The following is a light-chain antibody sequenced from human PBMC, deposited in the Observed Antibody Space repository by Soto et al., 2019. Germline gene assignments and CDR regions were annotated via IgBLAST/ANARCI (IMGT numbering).Light chain of an antibody. J-gene: IGKJ5*01. CDR2: DVS. CDR3: QQRSNLPPIT. V-gene: IGKV1-5*01. CDR1: QSITTW. Sequence: IPRTLTTSPRSASVGDSVTITCRVSQSITTWLAWYQQRPGKAPKLLIYDVSSLQSGVPSRFSGSGSGTDFTLTISSLEPEDFAVYYCQQRSNLPPITFGQGTRPEI.